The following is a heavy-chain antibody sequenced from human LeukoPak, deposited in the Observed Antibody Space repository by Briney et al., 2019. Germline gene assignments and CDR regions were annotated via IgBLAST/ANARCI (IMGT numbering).Heavy chain of an antibody. D-gene: IGHD5-24*01. CDR3: ARAFRDGYNYGGSDWFDP. CDR1: GYKFTSYG. V-gene: IGHV1-18*01. J-gene: IGHJ5*02. CDR2: ISAYNGNT. Sequence: ASVKVSCKASGYKFTSYGFSWVRQAPGQGLEWMGWISAYNGNTNYAQNLQGRVTITTDESTSTTYMELSSLRSEDTAVYYCARAFRDGYNYGGSDWFDPWGQGTLVTVSS.